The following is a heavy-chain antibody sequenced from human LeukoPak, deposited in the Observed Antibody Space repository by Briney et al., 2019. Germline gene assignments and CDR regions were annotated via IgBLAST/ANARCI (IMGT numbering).Heavy chain of an antibody. CDR1: GITLSDYG. CDR3: AKRGVVIRVILVGFHKEAYYFDS. Sequence: GGSLRLSCAVSGITLSDYGMSWVRQAPGKGLEWVAGISGSGGSTNYADSVKGRFTISRDNPKITLYLQMTSLRAEDTAVYFCAKRGVVIRVILVGFHKEAYYFDSWGQGALVTVSS. CDR2: ISGSGGST. J-gene: IGHJ4*02. D-gene: IGHD3-22*01. V-gene: IGHV3-23*01.